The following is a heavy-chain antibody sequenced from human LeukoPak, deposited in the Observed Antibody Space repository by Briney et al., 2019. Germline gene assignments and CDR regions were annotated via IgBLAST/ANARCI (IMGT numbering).Heavy chain of an antibody. Sequence: ASVKVSCKASGGTFSSYAISWVRQAPGPGLEWMGGVIPIFGTANYPQKFQGRVTIPTDESTSTAYMELSSLRSEDTAVYYCASIALSSYYYYYMDVWGKGTTVTVSS. CDR1: GGTFSSYA. J-gene: IGHJ6*03. D-gene: IGHD3-3*02. CDR3: ASIALSSYYYYYMDV. V-gene: IGHV1-69*05. CDR2: VIPIFGTA.